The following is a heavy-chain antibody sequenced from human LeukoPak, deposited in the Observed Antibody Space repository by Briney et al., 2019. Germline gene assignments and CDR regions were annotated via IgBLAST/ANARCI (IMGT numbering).Heavy chain of an antibody. D-gene: IGHD2-2*01. CDR2: INTNRGDT. CDR1: EYTFTGYS. CDR3: ARGASLPAALFDF. J-gene: IGHJ4*02. Sequence: GGSVKVSCKASEYTFTGYSMHWVRQAPGQGLEWGGWINTNRGDTNYAQTLQGRVTMTRDTAITTAYMELSRLRSGDTAVYYCARGASLPAALFDFWGQGTLVTVSS. V-gene: IGHV1-2*02.